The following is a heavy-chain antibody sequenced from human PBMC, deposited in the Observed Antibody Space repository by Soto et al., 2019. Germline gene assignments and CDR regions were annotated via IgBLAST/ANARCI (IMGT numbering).Heavy chain of an antibody. CDR3: TRFHAGAVGPRTVDY. Sequence: QLQLQESGPGLVKASETLSLTCTVSGGSFSSSNYYWGWIRQPPGEGLEWIGTIYYNGNTFYNPSLKSRVTISVDTSKNQFSLNLNSVTAADRALYYCTRFHAGAVGPRTVDYWGQGTLVTVSS. V-gene: IGHV4-39*01. CDR1: GGSFSSSNYY. CDR2: IYYNGNT. J-gene: IGHJ4*02. D-gene: IGHD1-26*01.